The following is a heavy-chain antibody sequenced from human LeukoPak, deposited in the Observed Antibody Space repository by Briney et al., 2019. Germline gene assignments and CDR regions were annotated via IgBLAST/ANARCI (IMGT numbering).Heavy chain of an antibody. CDR3: VRHRNWNYGY. V-gene: IGHV5-51*01. CDR1: GDSFTTYW. Sequence: GESLKISCKGSGDSFTTYWIGWVRQMPGKGLEWMGIVYLGDSDTRYSPSFQGQVTISADKSINTAYLQWSSLNASDTAMYYCVRHRNWNYGYWGQGTLVTVSS. J-gene: IGHJ4*02. CDR2: VYLGDSDT. D-gene: IGHD1-1*01.